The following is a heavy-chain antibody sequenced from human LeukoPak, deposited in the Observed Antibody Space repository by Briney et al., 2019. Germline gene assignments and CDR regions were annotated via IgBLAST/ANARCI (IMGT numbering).Heavy chain of an antibody. D-gene: IGHD6-6*01. V-gene: IGHV4-4*02. J-gene: IGHJ3*02. CDR2: IYHSVGT. CDR1: GGSIGSSNW. CDR3: ASYSSSTGDAFDI. Sequence: SETLSLTCAVSGGSIGSSNWWSWVRQPPGRGLEWIGEIYHSVGTNYNPSLKSRVTISVDTSKNQFSLKLSSVTAADTAVYYCASYSSSTGDAFDIWGQGTMVTVSS.